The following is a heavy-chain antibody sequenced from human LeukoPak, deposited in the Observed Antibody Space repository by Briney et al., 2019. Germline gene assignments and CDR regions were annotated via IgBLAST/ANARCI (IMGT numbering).Heavy chain of an antibody. CDR2: ISASSATI. D-gene: IGHD7-27*01. CDR3: ARDLNWGLDY. Sequence: GGSLRLSCAASGFTFSDYSVNWVRQAPGKGLEWISYISASSATIHYADSVKGRFSISRDNAKNSLYLQVNSLRAEDPAVYYCARDLNWGLDYWGQGTLVTVSS. J-gene: IGHJ4*02. V-gene: IGHV3-48*01. CDR1: GFTFSDYS.